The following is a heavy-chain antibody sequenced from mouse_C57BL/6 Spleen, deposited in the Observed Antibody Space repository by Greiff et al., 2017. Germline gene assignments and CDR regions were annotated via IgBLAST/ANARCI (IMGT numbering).Heavy chain of an antibody. J-gene: IGHJ4*01. CDR3: AIDYPYDMDY. CDR1: GYSITSGYY. Sequence: EVQLQESGPGLVKPSQSLSLTCSVTGYSITSGYYWNWIRQFPGNKLEWMGYRSYDGSNNYNPSLKNRISVTRDTSKNQFFLKLNSVTTEDTATYYCAIDYPYDMDYWGQGTSVTVSS. D-gene: IGHD2-4*01. CDR2: RSYDGSN. V-gene: IGHV3-6*01.